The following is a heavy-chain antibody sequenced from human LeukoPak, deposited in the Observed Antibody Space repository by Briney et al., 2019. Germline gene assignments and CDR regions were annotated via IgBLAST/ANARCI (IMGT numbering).Heavy chain of an antibody. D-gene: IGHD3-22*01. Sequence: SETLSLTCAVYGGSFSGYYWTWIRQPPGKGLEWIGEINHRRSTKYSPSLKSRVTISVDTSKNQFSLKLSSVTAADTAVYYCARRRSSGYYHYWGQGTLVTVSS. CDR1: GGSFSGYY. CDR3: ARRRSSGYYHY. V-gene: IGHV4-34*01. J-gene: IGHJ4*02. CDR2: INHRRST.